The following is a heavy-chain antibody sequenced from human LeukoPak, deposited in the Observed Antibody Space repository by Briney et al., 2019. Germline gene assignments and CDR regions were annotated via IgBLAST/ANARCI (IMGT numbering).Heavy chain of an antibody. V-gene: IGHV3-30*18. J-gene: IGHJ4*02. CDR2: ISYDGHSK. CDR1: GFTFSTHG. Sequence: AGGSLRLSCAASGFTFSTHGIHWVRQPPGKGLEWVSVISYDGHSKYYADSVKGRFTISRDNAKNTVSLQMNSLTPEDTAVYYCAKEFCQGSCSQDYFDYWGQGTLVTVSS. CDR3: AKEFCQGSCSQDYFDY. D-gene: IGHD2-15*01.